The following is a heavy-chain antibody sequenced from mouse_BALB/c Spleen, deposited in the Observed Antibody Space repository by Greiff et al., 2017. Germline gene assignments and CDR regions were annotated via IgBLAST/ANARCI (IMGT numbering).Heavy chain of an antibody. CDR3: ARFGN. CDR2: IDPFNGGT. CDR1: GYSFTSYY. J-gene: IGHJ2*01. Sequence: VQLKQSGPELMKPGASVKISCKASGYSFTSYYMHWVKQSHGKSLEWIGYIDPFNGGTSYNQKFKGKATLTVDKSSSTAYMHLSSLTSEDSAVYYCARFGNWGQGTTLTVSS. V-gene: IGHV1S135*01.